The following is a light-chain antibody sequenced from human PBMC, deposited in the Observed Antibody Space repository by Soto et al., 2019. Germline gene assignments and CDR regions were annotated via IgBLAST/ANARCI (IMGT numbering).Light chain of an antibody. CDR2: SNN. J-gene: IGLJ1*01. CDR1: SSNIGGNA. V-gene: IGLV1-44*01. CDR3: AAWDDRLNGYV. Sequence: QSVLTQPPSASGTPGQRVTISCSGSSSNIGGNAVNWYQQLPGTPPKLLIYSNNQRPSGVPDRFSGSKSGTSASLAISGLQSEDEAEYYCAAWDDRLNGYVFGTGTKLTVL.